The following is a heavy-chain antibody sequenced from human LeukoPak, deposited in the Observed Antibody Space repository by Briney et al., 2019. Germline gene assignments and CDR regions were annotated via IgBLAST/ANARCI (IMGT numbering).Heavy chain of an antibody. V-gene: IGHV1-69*13. CDR1: GGTFSSYA. J-gene: IGHJ4*02. Sequence: GASVKVSCKASGGTFSSYAISWVRQAPGQGLEWMGGIIPIFGTANYAQKFQGRVTITADESTSTAYMELSSLRSEDTAVYYCARESTTHDYGDFFDYWGQGTLVTVSS. D-gene: IGHD4-17*01. CDR2: IIPIFGTA. CDR3: ARESTTHDYGDFFDY.